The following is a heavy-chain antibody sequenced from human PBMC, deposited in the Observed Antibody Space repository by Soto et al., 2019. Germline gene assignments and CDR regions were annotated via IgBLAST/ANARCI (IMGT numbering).Heavy chain of an antibody. CDR2: ISGSGGST. V-gene: IGHV3-23*01. Sequence: GGSLRLSCAASGFTFSSYAMSWVRQAPGKGLEWVSAISGSGGSTYYADSVKGRLTISRDNSKNTLYLQMNSLRAEDTAVYYCAKPPLQNYYYYYMDVWGKGTTVTVSS. CDR1: GFTFSSYA. J-gene: IGHJ6*03. CDR3: AKPPLQNYYYYYMDV. D-gene: IGHD4-4*01.